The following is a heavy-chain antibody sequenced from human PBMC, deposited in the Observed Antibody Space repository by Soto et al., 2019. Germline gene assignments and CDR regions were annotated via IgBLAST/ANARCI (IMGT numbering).Heavy chain of an antibody. Sequence: ESGGGVVQPGRSLRLSCAASGFTFSNYAMHWVRQAPGKGLEWVTFIAYDGRYTYYADSVKGRFTISRDNSKKTLYLQMNSLRAEDTAVYYCARESGGEGGGSSGSTLDIWGQGTMVTVSS. CDR1: GFTFSNYA. CDR2: IAYDGRYT. D-gene: IGHD1-26*01. J-gene: IGHJ3*02. V-gene: IGHV3-30-3*01. CDR3: ARESGGEGGGSSGSTLDI.